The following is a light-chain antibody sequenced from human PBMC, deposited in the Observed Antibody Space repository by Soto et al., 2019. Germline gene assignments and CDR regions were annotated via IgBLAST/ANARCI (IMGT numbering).Light chain of an antibody. CDR1: QSVRSN. J-gene: IGKJ1*01. Sequence: EIVMTQSPATLSMSPGERATLSCRASQSVRSNLAWYHQKPGQAPRLLIYGASNRATGIPDRFSGSGSGTDFTLTISRLEPEDFAVYYCQQRSNWPGTFGQGTKVDIK. CDR2: GAS. V-gene: IGKV3D-20*02. CDR3: QQRSNWPGT.